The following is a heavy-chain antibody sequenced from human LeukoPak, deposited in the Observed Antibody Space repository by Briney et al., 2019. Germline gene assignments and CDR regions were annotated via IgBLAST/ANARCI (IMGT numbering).Heavy chain of an antibody. Sequence: GGSLRLSCAASGFTFSSYDMHWVRQVTGKGLEWVSAIGTAGDTYYPGSVKGRFTISRENAKNSLYLQMNSLRAEDTAVYYCARESGGYGHFDYWGQGTLVTVSS. D-gene: IGHD1-26*01. CDR2: IGTAGDT. CDR3: ARESGGYGHFDY. CDR1: GFTFSSYD. J-gene: IGHJ4*02. V-gene: IGHV3-13*01.